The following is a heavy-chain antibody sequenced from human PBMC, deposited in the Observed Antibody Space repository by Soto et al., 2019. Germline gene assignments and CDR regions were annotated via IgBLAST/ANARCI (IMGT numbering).Heavy chain of an antibody. CDR2: IYNSGST. J-gene: IGHJ6*03. CDR3: SRLGEVLAHYYIYV. V-gene: IGHV4-39*01. D-gene: IGHD3-10*01. CDR1: GGSISSSSYY. Sequence: SETLSLTWTVSGGSISSSSYYWGWLRQPTGKGLEWIGSIYNSGSTYYNPSLKSRVTISVDTSKNQFSLKLSSVTAADTSVYYCSRLGEVLAHYYIYVWGQRTTVPVSS.